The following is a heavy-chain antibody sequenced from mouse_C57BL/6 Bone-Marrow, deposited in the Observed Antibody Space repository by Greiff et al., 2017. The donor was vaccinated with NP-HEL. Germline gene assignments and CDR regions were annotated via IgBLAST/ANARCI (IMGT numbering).Heavy chain of an antibody. V-gene: IGHV1-47*01. D-gene: IGHD1-1*01. CDR3: ARGYYGSSPWCAY. Sequence: QVHVKQSGAELVKPGASVKMSCKASGYTFTTYPIEWMKQNHGKSLEWIGNFHPYNDDTKYNEKFKGKATLTVEKSSSTVYLELSRLTSDDSAVYYCARGYYGSSPWCAYWGQGTLVTVSA. J-gene: IGHJ3*01. CDR1: GYTFTTYP. CDR2: FHPYNDDT.